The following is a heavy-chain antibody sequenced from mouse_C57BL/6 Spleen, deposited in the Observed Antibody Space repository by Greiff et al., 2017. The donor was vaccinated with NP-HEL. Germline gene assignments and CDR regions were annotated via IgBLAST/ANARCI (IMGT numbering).Heavy chain of an antibody. Sequence: VQLQQPGAELVMPGASVKLSCKASGYTFTSYWMHWVKQRPGQGLEWIGEIDPSDSYTNYNQKFKGKSTLTVDKSSSTAYMQLSSLTSEDSAVYYCARSDYYGSSYQAWFAYWGQGTLVTVSA. CDR2: IDPSDSYT. V-gene: IGHV1-69*01. CDR3: ARSDYYGSSYQAWFAY. D-gene: IGHD1-1*01. CDR1: GYTFTSYW. J-gene: IGHJ3*01.